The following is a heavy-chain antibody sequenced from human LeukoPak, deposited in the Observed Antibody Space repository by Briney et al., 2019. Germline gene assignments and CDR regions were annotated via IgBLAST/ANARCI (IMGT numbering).Heavy chain of an antibody. J-gene: IGHJ5*02. V-gene: IGHV3-23*01. CDR3: AKEVVARNWFDP. CDR2: ISGSGGST. CDR1: GFTFSSYA. D-gene: IGHD2-15*01. Sequence: GGSLRLSCAASGFTFSSYAMSWVRQAPGTGLEWVSAISGSGGSTYYADSVKGRFTTSRDNSKNTLYLQMNSLRAEDTAVYYCAKEVVARNWFDPWGQGTLVTVSS.